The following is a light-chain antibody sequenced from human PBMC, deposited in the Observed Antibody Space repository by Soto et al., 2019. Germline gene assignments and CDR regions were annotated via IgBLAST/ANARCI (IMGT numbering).Light chain of an antibody. CDR1: QGISSY. J-gene: IGKJ1*01. Sequence: ASRMTKSQSSFSSSTGDRFTITFLASQGISSYLAWYQQKPGKAPKLLIYAASTLQSGVPSRFSGSGSGTDFTLTISCLQSEDFATYYCQQYYSYPRTFGQGTKVDI. CDR3: QQYYSYPRT. V-gene: IGKV1-8*01. CDR2: AAS.